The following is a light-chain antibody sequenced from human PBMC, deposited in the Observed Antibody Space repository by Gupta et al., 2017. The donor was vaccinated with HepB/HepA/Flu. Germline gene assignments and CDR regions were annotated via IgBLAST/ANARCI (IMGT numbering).Light chain of an antibody. CDR1: SGHSSYA. CDR2: LNSDRGN. J-gene: IGLJ3*02. CDR3: PTWRNGLRV. Sequence: QLVLTQSPSASASLGASFKLTCTLSSGHSSYAIAWHQQQPEKGPRYLILLNSDRGNSKGDGIPDRFSGSSSGAARFLTISSLQSEDDAYYYYPTWRNGLRVFGGRTKLTVL. V-gene: IGLV4-69*01.